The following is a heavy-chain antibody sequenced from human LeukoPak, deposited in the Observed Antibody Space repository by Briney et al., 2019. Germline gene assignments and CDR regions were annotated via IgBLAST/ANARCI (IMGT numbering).Heavy chain of an antibody. CDR2: IYSGGST. J-gene: IGHJ4*02. CDR1: GFTVSSNY. Sequence: GGSLRLSCAASGFTVSSNYMSWVRQAPGKGLEWVSVIYSGGSTYYADSVKGRFTISRDNSKNTLYLQMNSLRAEDTAVYYCASDPLDSSGYYRGPGDYWGQGTLATVSS. CDR3: ASDPLDSSGYYRGPGDY. D-gene: IGHD3-22*01. V-gene: IGHV3-53*01.